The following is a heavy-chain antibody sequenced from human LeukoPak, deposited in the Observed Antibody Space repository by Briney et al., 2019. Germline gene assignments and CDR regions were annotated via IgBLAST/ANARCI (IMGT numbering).Heavy chain of an antibody. D-gene: IGHD3-22*01. Sequence: ASVKVSCKASGYTFTGYYMHWVRQAPGQGLEWMGWINPNSGGTNYAQKFQGRVTMTRDTSISTAYMELSRLRSDDTAVYYCARADTDYYDSSGYYYCYWGQGTLVTVSS. CDR2: INPNSGGT. J-gene: IGHJ4*02. CDR1: GYTFTGYY. V-gene: IGHV1-2*02. CDR3: ARADTDYYDSSGYYYCY.